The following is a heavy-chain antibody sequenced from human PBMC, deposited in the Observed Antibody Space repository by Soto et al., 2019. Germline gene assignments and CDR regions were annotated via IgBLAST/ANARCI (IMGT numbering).Heavy chain of an antibody. CDR2: IIPIFGTA. CDR3: SITDIVVVPAAIKSTYGMDV. Sequence: QVQLVQSGAEVKKPGSSVKVSCKASGGTFSSYAISWMRQAPGQGLEWLGGIIPIFGTANYAQKFQGRVTITGDEVTSTAYMELSSLRSEDTAVYYCSITDIVVVPAAIKSTYGMDVWGQGTTVTVSS. CDR1: GGTFSSYA. V-gene: IGHV1-69*01. J-gene: IGHJ6*02. D-gene: IGHD2-2*01.